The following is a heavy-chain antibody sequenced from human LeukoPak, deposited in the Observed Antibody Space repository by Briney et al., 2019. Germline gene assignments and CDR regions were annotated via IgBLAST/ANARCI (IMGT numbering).Heavy chain of an antibody. V-gene: IGHV1-2*02. J-gene: IGHJ5*02. Sequence: ASVKVSCKASGYTFTCYYMHWVRQAPGQGLEWMGWINPNSGGTNYAQKFQGRVTMTRDTSISTAYMELSRLRSDDTAVYYCASNSVRLIWFDPWGQGTLVTVSS. CDR3: ASNSVRLIWFDP. CDR2: INPNSGGT. CDR1: GYTFTCYY. D-gene: IGHD2-21*01.